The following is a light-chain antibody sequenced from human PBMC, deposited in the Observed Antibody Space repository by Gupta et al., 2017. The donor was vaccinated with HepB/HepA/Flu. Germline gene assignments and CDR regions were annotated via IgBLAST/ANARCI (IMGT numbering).Light chain of an antibody. CDR2: DVS. Sequence: QPALPQPAPVSGPPVQSITISCTGTSSDVGGYNYVSWYQQHPDKAPKLMIYDVSNRPPGVSNRFSGSKSGNTASLTISGLQAEDDADYYCTSYTISSSYVFGAGTKVTVL. CDR1: SSDVGGYNY. CDR3: TSYTISSSYV. V-gene: IGLV2-14*01. J-gene: IGLJ1*01.